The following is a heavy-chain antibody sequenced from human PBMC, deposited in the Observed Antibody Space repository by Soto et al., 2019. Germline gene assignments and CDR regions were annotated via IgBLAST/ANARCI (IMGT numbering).Heavy chain of an antibody. D-gene: IGHD6-19*01. V-gene: IGHV1-69*06. Sequence: QVQLVQSGAEVKKPGSSVKVSCKASECTFSSYAISWVRQAPGQGLEWMGGIIPIFGTANYAQKFQGRVTITADKSTSTAYMELSSLRSEDTAVYYCARDPNYSSGWPTFDYWGQGTLVTVSS. CDR1: ECTFSSYA. CDR3: ARDPNYSSGWPTFDY. J-gene: IGHJ4*02. CDR2: IIPIFGTA.